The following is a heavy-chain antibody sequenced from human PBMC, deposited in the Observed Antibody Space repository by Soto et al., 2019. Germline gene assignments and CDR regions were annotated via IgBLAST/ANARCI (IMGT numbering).Heavy chain of an antibody. J-gene: IGHJ4*02. CDR3: ATIVGATTDGTFDY. D-gene: IGHD1-26*01. CDR1: GGTFSSYA. CDR2: IIPIFGTA. Sequence: ASVKVSCKASGGTFSSYAISWVRQAPGQGLEWMGGIIPIFGTANYAQKFQGRVTITADESTSTAYMELSSLRSEDTAVYYCATIVGATTDGTFDYWGQGTLVTVSS. V-gene: IGHV1-69*13.